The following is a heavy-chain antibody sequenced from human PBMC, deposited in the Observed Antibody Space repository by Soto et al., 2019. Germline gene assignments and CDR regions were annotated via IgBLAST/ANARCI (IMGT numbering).Heavy chain of an antibody. J-gene: IGHJ5*02. CDR2: ISSNSAYI. Sequence: EVQLVESGGGLVKPGGSLRLSCAASGFTFRSFTMNWVRQAPGKGLEWVSTISSNSAYIYYTDALRGRFTISRDNPKNSLHLQMNSQRAENTAAYYCTRDAARDSSARGWFDPWGPGTLVTVSS. V-gene: IGHV3-21*02. CDR1: GFTFRSFT. CDR3: TRDAARDSSARGWFDP. D-gene: IGHD6-13*01.